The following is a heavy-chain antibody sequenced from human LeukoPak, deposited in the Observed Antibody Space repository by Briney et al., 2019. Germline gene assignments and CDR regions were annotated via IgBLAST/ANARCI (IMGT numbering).Heavy chain of an antibody. V-gene: IGHV1-18*01. CDR2: ISAYNGNT. CDR3: ASGPYGGNRGDYFDY. J-gene: IGHJ4*02. Sequence: GPSVKVSCKASGYTFTSYGISWVRQAPGQGLEWMGWISAYNGNTNYAQKLQGRVTMTTDTSTSTAYMELRSLRSDDTAVYYCASGPYGGNRGDYFDYWGQGTLVTVSS. D-gene: IGHD4-17*01. CDR1: GYTFTSYG.